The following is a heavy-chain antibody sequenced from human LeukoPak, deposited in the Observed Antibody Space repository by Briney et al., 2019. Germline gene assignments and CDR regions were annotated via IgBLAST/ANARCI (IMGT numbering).Heavy chain of an antibody. CDR3: ARGELQLWFNRWEDAFDI. D-gene: IGHD5-18*01. CDR2: MNPNSGNT. Sequence: ASVKVSCKASGYTFTSYDINWVRQATGQGLEWMGWMNPNSGNTDYAQKFQGRVTITRNTSISTAYMELSSLRSEDTAVYYCARGELQLWFNRWEDAFDIWGQGKIVTVSS. J-gene: IGHJ3*02. V-gene: IGHV1-8*03. CDR1: GYTFTSYD.